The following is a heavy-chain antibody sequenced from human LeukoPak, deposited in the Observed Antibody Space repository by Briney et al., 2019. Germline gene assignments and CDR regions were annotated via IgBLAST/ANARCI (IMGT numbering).Heavy chain of an antibody. J-gene: IGHJ5*02. CDR1: GGSFSGYY. D-gene: IGHD2-2*01. Sequence: SETLSLTCAVYGGSFSGYYWSWIRQPPGKGLEWIGEINHSGSTNYNPSLKSRVTISVDTSKNQFSLKLSSVTAADTAVYYCAREGIVVVPAAMRGAEFDPWGQGTLVTVSS. V-gene: IGHV4-34*01. CDR3: AREGIVVVPAAMRGAEFDP. CDR2: INHSGST.